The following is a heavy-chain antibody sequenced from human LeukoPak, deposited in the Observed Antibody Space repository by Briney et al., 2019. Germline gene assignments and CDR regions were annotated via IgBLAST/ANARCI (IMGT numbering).Heavy chain of an antibody. CDR2: IYYSGST. D-gene: IGHD6-13*01. CDR1: GGSISSYY. J-gene: IGHJ5*02. V-gene: IGHV4-59*01. Sequence: SETLSLTCTVPGGSISSYYWSWIRQPPGKGLEWIGYIYYSGSTNYNPSLKSRVTISVDASKNQFSLKLSSVTAADTAVYYCARDRSSSWYGNWFDPWGQGALVTVSS. CDR3: ARDRSSSWYGNWFDP.